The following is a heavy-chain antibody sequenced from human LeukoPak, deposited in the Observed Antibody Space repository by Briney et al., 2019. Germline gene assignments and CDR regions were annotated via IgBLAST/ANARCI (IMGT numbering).Heavy chain of an antibody. Sequence: GASVKVSCKASGYTFTGYYMHWVRQAPGQGLEWMGWINPNSGGTNYAQKFQGGVTMTRDTSISTAYMELSRLRSDDTAVYYCARDHAVAGTGLFDYWGQGTLVTVSS. CDR2: INPNSGGT. J-gene: IGHJ4*02. CDR3: ARDHAVAGTGLFDY. D-gene: IGHD6-19*01. V-gene: IGHV1-2*02. CDR1: GYTFTGYY.